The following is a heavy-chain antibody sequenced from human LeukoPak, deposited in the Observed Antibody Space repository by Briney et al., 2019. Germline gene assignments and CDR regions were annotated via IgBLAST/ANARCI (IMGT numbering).Heavy chain of an antibody. CDR1: GFTLSSYE. V-gene: IGHV3-48*03. CDR3: AELGITMIGGV. CDR2: ISRRGSTI. Sequence: GGSLRLSCAASGFTLSSYETNWVRQAPGRGLEWVSYISRRGSTIYYADSVKGRFTIYRDNAKNSQYLQMSSLRAEDTAVYYCAELGITMIGGVWGKGTTVTISS. D-gene: IGHD3-10*02. J-gene: IGHJ6*04.